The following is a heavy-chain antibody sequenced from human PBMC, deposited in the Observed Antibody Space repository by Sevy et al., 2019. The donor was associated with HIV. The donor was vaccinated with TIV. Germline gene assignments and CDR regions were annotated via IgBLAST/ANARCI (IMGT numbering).Heavy chain of an antibody. CDR1: GFTFSTYW. CDR3: ARVNNWNDDTFIDY. J-gene: IGHJ4*02. D-gene: IGHD1-20*01. Sequence: GGSLRLSCAASGFTFSTYWMHWVRHAPGKGLVWVSRINSDGSSTSYADSVKGRFTISRDNAKNTLYLQMNSLRAEDTAVYYCARVNNWNDDTFIDYWGQGTLVTVSS. CDR2: INSDGSST. V-gene: IGHV3-74*01.